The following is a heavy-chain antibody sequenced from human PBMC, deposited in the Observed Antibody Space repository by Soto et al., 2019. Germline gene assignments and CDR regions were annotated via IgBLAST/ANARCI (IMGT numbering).Heavy chain of an antibody. CDR1: GGSISSGGYY. J-gene: IGHJ6*02. V-gene: IGHV4-31*03. Sequence: QVQLQESGPGLVKPSQNLSLTCTVSGGSISSGGYYWSWIRQHPGKGLEWIGYIYYSGSTYYNPSLKSRVTISVDTSKNQFSLKLSSVTAADTAVYYCARGPTYYYDSSGYYYYYYGMDVWGQGTTVTVSS. CDR3: ARGPTYYYDSSGYYYYYYGMDV. CDR2: IYYSGST. D-gene: IGHD3-22*01.